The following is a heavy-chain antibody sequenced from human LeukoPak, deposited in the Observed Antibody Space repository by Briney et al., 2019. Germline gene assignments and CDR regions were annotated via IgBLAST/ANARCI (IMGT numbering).Heavy chain of an antibody. CDR3: ARADYDFWSGYPNWFDP. Sequence: SQTLSLTCTVSGGSISSGDYYWSWIRQPPGKGLEWIGYIYYSGSTYYKPSLKSRVTISVDTTKNQFSLKLSSVTAADTAVYYCARADYDFWSGYPNWFDPWGQGTLVTVSS. V-gene: IGHV4-30-4*01. CDR1: GGSISSGDYY. CDR2: IYYSGST. D-gene: IGHD3-3*01. J-gene: IGHJ5*02.